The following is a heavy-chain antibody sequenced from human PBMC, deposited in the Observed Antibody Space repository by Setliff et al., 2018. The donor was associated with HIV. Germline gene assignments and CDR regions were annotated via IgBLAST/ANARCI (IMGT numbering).Heavy chain of an antibody. CDR3: ARRAVQDGSVTSSNWFES. CDR2: IYGGGST. CDR1: GDSIGTYS. J-gene: IGHJ6*04. Sequence: SETLSLTCAVSGDSIGTYSWHWIRQPPGKGLEWIGYIYGGGSTGYNPSLTSRVTMSADTPNNRFALKLSSVTAADTAVYYCARRAVQDGSVTSSNWFESWGKGTTVTVSS. D-gene: IGHD3-10*01. V-gene: IGHV4-4*09.